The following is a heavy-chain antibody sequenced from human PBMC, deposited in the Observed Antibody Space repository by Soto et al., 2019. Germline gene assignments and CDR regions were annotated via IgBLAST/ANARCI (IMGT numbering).Heavy chain of an antibody. CDR3: AREIRATYYYDSSGYFPPARYYGMDV. CDR2: INPSGGST. D-gene: IGHD3-22*01. V-gene: IGHV1-46*01. CDR1: GYTFTSYY. Sequence: GASVKVSCKASGYTFTSYYMHWVRQAPGQGLEWMGIINPSGGSTSYAQKFQGRVTMTRDTSTSTVYMELSSLRSEDTAVYYCAREIRATYYYDSSGYFPPARYYGMDVWGQGTTVTVSS. J-gene: IGHJ6*02.